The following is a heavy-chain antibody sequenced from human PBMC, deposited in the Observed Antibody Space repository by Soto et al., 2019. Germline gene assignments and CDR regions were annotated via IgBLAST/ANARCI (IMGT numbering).Heavy chain of an antibody. CDR1: GGTLSSYT. D-gene: IGHD2-2*01. J-gene: IGHJ5*02. CDR2: IIPILGIA. Sequence: GASVKVACKASGGTLSSYTISWVRQAPGQGLEWMGRIIPILGIANYAQKFQGRVTITADKSTSTAYMELSSLRSEDTAVYYCARGPRYCSSTSCYDNWFDPWGQGTLVTVSS. V-gene: IGHV1-69*02. CDR3: ARGPRYCSSTSCYDNWFDP.